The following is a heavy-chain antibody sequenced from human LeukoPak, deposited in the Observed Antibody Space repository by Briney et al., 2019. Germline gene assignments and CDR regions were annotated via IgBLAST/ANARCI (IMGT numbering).Heavy chain of an antibody. CDR2: IYSGGGT. J-gene: IGHJ4*02. V-gene: IGHV3-53*05. Sequence: PGGSLRLSCAASGFTVSSNYMSWVRQAPGKGLEWVSVIYSGGGTSYADSVKGRFTISRDNSKNTLFLQMNSLRAEDTAVYYCAKGQNYYDGSGYYSTDYWGQGTPVTVSS. CDR3: AKGQNYYDGSGYYSTDY. CDR1: GFTVSSNY. D-gene: IGHD3-22*01.